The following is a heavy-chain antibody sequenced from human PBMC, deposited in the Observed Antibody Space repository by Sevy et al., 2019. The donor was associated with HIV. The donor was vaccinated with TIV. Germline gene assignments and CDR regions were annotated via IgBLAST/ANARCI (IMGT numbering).Heavy chain of an antibody. CDR3: AKDMGRYCSSTSCYYYYGMDV. Sequence: GGSLRLSCAASGFTFSNYGMHWVRQAPGKGLEWVAVISYDGSNKYYADSVKGRFTISRDNSKNTLYLQMNSLRAEDTAVYYCAKDMGRYCSSTSCYYYYGMDVWGQGTTVTVSS. CDR2: ISYDGSNK. V-gene: IGHV3-30*18. D-gene: IGHD2-2*01. J-gene: IGHJ6*02. CDR1: GFTFSNYG.